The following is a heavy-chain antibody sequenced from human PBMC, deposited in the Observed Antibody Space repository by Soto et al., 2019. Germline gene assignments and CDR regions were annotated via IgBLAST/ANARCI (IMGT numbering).Heavy chain of an antibody. CDR3: ATQGFGTLHGLVDV. J-gene: IGHJ6*02. V-gene: IGHV1-3*01. CDR1: GYTFTSYA. CDR2: INAGNGNT. Sequence: ASVKVSCKASGYTFTSYAMHWVRQAPGQRLEWMGWINAGNGNTKYSQKFQGRVILSVDTSKNQVSLNLASVTAADTAVYYCATQGFGTLHGLVDVWGQGTTVTVSS. D-gene: IGHD1-7*01.